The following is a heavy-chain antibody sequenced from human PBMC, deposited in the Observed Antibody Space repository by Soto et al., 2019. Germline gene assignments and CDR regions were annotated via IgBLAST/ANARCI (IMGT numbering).Heavy chain of an antibody. CDR1: GGSISSYY. V-gene: IGHV4-59*01. Sequence: SETLSLTCTVSGGSISSYYWSWIRQPPGKGLEWIGYIYYSGSTNYNPSLKSRVTISVDTSKNQFSLKLSSVTAADTAVYYCAREIGRNWFDPWGQGTLVTVSS. CDR3: AREIGRNWFDP. D-gene: IGHD1-26*01. J-gene: IGHJ5*02. CDR2: IYYSGST.